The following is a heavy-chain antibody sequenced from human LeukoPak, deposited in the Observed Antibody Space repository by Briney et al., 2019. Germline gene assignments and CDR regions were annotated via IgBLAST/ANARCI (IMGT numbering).Heavy chain of an antibody. CDR3: ARGRRYSSSSGFDY. CDR1: CVSFSGYY. J-gene: IGHJ4*02. CDR2: INHSGST. V-gene: IGHV4-34*01. D-gene: IGHD6-6*01. Sequence: SETLSLTCAVYCVSFSGYYWSWIRQPSGKGLEWIGEINHSGSTNYNPSLKSRATISVDTSKNQFSLKLSSVTAADTAVYYCARGRRYSSSSGFDYWGQGTLVTVSS.